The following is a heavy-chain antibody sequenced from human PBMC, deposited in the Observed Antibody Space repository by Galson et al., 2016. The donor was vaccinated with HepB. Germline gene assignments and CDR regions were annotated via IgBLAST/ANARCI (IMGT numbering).Heavy chain of an antibody. CDR1: GFTFSRYT. Sequence: SLRLSGAASGFTFSRYTMNWVRQAPGKGLEWVSYISSSSSTIYYADSVKGRFTISRDNAKNSLYLQVNSLRDEDTAVYYCARTLFSSGSYLYFDYWGQGTLVTVSS. V-gene: IGHV3-48*02. D-gene: IGHD1-26*01. J-gene: IGHJ4*02. CDR3: ARTLFSSGSYLYFDY. CDR2: ISSSSSTI.